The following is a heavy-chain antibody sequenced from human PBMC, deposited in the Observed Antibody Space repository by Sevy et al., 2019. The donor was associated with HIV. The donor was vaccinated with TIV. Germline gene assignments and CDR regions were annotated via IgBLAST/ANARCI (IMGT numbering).Heavy chain of an antibody. CDR2: IYYSGST. Sequence: SEILSLTCTVSGGSISSYYWSWIRQPPGKGLEWIGYIYYSGSTNYNPSLKSRVTISVDTSKNQFSLKLSSATAADTAVYYCARSLNYGDYYYNWFDPWGQGTLVTVSS. D-gene: IGHD4-17*01. CDR1: GGSISSYY. V-gene: IGHV4-59*01. J-gene: IGHJ5*02. CDR3: ARSLNYGDYYYNWFDP.